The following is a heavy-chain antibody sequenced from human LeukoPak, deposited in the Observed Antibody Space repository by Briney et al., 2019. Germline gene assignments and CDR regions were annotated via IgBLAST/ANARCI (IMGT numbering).Heavy chain of an antibody. CDR1: GFTFSSYA. J-gene: IGHJ4*02. V-gene: IGHV3-23*01. Sequence: PGGSLRLSCAASGFTFSSYAMSWVRQAPGKGLEWVSAISGSGGSTYYADSVKGRLTISRDNSKNTLYLQMNSLRAEDTAVYYCAKVYRAGELLGLDYWGQGTLVTVSS. CDR3: AKVYRAGELLGLDY. D-gene: IGHD1-26*01. CDR2: ISGSGGST.